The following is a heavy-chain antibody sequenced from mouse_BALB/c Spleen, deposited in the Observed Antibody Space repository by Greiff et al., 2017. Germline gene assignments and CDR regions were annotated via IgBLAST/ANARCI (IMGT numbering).Heavy chain of an antibody. CDR2: IWAGGST. V-gene: IGHV2-9*02. J-gene: IGHJ2*01. CDR3: ARAGNYGNYFDY. D-gene: IGHD2-1*01. CDR1: GFSLTSYG. Sequence: QVHVKQSGPGLVAPSQSLSITCTVSGFSLTSYGVHWVRQPPGKGLEWLGVIWAGGSTNYNSALMSRLSISKDNSKSQVFLKMNSLQTDDTAMYYCARAGNYGNYFDYWGQGTTLTVSS.